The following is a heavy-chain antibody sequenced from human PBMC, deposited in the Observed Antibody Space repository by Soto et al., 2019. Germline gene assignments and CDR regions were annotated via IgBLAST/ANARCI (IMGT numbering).Heavy chain of an antibody. D-gene: IGHD3-9*01. CDR2: ISSSSSYI. V-gene: IGHV3-21*01. CDR1: GFTFSSYS. J-gene: IGHJ3*02. Sequence: GGSLRLSCAASGFTFSSYSMNWVRQAPGKGLEWVSSISSSSSYIYYADSVKGRFTISRDNAKNSLYLQMNSLRVEDTAVYYCARDRDDILTGYYNVPDAFDIWGQGTMVTVSS. CDR3: ARDRDDILTGYYNVPDAFDI.